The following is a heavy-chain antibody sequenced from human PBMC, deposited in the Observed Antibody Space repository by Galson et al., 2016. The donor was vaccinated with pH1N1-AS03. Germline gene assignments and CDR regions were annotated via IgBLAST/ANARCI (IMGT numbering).Heavy chain of an antibody. J-gene: IGHJ4*02. D-gene: IGHD3-10*01. V-gene: IGHV2-5*02. CDR2: LYWDDDQ. CDR3: AHSVITTVLEHSYYVES. Sequence: PALVKPTQTLTLTCTFSGFSLPTSGVGVAWIRQPPGKALEWLALLYWDDDQRYSPSLKSRLTITKDTSKNQVVLTLTNMDPVDTATYYCAHSVITTVLEHSYYVESWGQGTLVTVSS. CDR1: GFSLPTSGVG.